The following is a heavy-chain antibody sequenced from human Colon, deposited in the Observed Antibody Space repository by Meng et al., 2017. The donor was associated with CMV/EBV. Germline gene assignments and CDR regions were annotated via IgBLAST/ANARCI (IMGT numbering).Heavy chain of an antibody. CDR3: AHRRGFSYADFDF. D-gene: IGHD5-12*01. J-gene: IGHJ4*02. CDR2: IYWDDDK. Sequence: FSGFSLSSSGLAGGWIRQPPGKALECLALIYWDDDKRYSPSLKNRLTVTKDTSKNQVVLTMTNMDPADTATYYCAHRRGFSYADFDFWGQGTLVTVSS. V-gene: IGHV2-5*02. CDR1: GFSLSSSGLA.